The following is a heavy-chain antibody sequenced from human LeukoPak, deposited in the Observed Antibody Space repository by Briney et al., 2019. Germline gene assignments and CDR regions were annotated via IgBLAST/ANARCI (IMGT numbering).Heavy chain of an antibody. CDR3: ARGGSGSYRYFDY. J-gene: IGHJ4*02. V-gene: IGHV3-21*01. D-gene: IGHD1-26*01. Sequence: GGSLRLSCAASGFTFSSYAMSWVRQAPGKGLEWVSSISSSSSYIYYADSVKGRFTISRDNAKNSLYLQMNSLRAEDTAVYYCARGGSGSYRYFDYWGQGTLVTVSS. CDR2: ISSSSSYI. CDR1: GFTFSSYA.